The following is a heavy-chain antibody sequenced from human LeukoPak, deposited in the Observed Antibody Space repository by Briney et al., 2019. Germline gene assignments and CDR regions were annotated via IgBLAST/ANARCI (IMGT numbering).Heavy chain of an antibody. V-gene: IGHV4-34*03. CDR1: GGSFSGYY. Sequence: PSETLSLTCAVYGGSFSGYYWSWIRQPPGKGLEWIGEINHSGSTNYNPSLKSRVTISVDTSKNQFSLKLSSVTAADTAVYYCSSGYYRKFDYWGQGTLVTVSS. CDR2: INHSGST. J-gene: IGHJ4*02. CDR3: SSGYYRKFDY. D-gene: IGHD3-22*01.